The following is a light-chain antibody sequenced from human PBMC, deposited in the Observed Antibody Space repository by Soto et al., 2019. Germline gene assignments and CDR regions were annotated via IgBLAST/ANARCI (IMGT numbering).Light chain of an antibody. CDR1: QYINTR. V-gene: IGKV3-11*01. J-gene: IGKJ5*01. CDR2: QTS. CDR3: QQRSNWPPIT. Sequence: DIVLTQSPATLSSFPGDRVTLSCRASQYINTRLAWYQHRPGQAPRLLIYQTSIRAAGIPARFSASGSGTDFTLTISSLEPEDFAVYYCQQRSNWPPITFGQGTRLEIK.